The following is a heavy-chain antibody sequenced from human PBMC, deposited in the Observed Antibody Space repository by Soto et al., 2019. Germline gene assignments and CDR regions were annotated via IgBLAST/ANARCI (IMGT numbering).Heavy chain of an antibody. V-gene: IGHV3-33*01. CDR2: IWYDGSNK. Sequence: QVQLVESGGGVVQPGRSLRLSCAASGFTFSSYGMHWVRQAPGKGLEWVAVIWYDGSNKYYADSVKGRFTISRDNSKNTLYLQMNSLRAEDTAVYYCARDMGRVVVVAAPDYWGQGTLVTFSS. D-gene: IGHD2-15*01. CDR1: GFTFSSYG. J-gene: IGHJ4*02. CDR3: ARDMGRVVVVAAPDY.